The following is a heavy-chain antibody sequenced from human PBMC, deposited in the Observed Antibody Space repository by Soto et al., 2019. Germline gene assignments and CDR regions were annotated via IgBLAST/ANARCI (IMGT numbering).Heavy chain of an antibody. V-gene: IGHV1-18*01. CDR1: GYTFTSYG. CDR2: ISAYNGNT. Sequence: GASVKVSCXASGYTFTSYGISWVRQAPGQGLEWMGLISAYNGNTNYAQKLQGRVTMTTDTSTSRAYMELRSLRSDDRAVYYCAPIGSGVPAALDYGGQGTLVPVSS. D-gene: IGHD2-2*01. J-gene: IGHJ4*02. CDR3: APIGSGVPAALDY.